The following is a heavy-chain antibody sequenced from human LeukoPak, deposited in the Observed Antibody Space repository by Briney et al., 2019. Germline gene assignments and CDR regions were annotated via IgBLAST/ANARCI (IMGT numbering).Heavy chain of an antibody. CDR3: ARAKQSDY. D-gene: IGHD1/OR15-1a*01. Sequence: GGSLRLSCAASGFTFSNYAMHWVRQAPGKGLEWVAVIWYDGSNKYYADSVKGRFTISRDNSKNTLYLQMNSLRAEDTAVYYCARAKQSDYWGQGTLVTVSS. CDR1: GFTFSNYA. J-gene: IGHJ4*02. V-gene: IGHV3-33*08. CDR2: IWYDGSNK.